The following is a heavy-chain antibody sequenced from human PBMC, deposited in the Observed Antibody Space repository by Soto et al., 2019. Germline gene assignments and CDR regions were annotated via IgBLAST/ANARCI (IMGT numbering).Heavy chain of an antibody. D-gene: IGHD1-7*01. Sequence: EVQLVESGGDLVQPGGSLRLSCAASGFAVSSNYMTWVRQAPGKGLEWVSVIHSGGDTHYAASVRGRFTISRDNSKNTLYLQMNSLRAEDTAVYYCARSRTGTTYGGMDVWGQGTTVTVSS. J-gene: IGHJ6*02. CDR3: ARSRTGTTYGGMDV. V-gene: IGHV3-66*01. CDR1: GFAVSSNY. CDR2: IHSGGDT.